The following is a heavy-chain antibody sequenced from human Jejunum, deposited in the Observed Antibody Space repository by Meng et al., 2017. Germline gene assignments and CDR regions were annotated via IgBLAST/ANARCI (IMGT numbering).Heavy chain of an antibody. Sequence: QVQLSQWGAGMLKPSETLSLTCAVVGESFSGYYWNWLRQSPGKGLEWIGQITYTGVVDYNPSLKSRVTIFVDTPKRQFSLNLTSVTAADTAVYYCARVLALIDSWGQGTLVTVSS. D-gene: IGHD3-3*02. CDR2: ITYTGVV. J-gene: IGHJ4*02. CDR3: ARVLALIDS. CDR1: GESFSGYY. V-gene: IGHV4-34*02.